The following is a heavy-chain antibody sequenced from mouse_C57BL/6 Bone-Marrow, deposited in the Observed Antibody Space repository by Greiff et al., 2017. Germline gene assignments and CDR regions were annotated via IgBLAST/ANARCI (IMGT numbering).Heavy chain of an antibody. Sequence: EVKLMESGPGLAKPSQTLSLTCSVTGYSITSDYWNWIRKFPGNKLEYMGYISYSGSTYYNPSLKSRISITRDTSKNQYYLQLNSVTTEDTATYYCARLYYGYDPYWYFDVWGTGTTVTVSS. J-gene: IGHJ1*03. D-gene: IGHD2-2*01. V-gene: IGHV3-8*01. CDR3: ARLYYGYDPYWYFDV. CDR1: GYSITSDY. CDR2: ISYSGST.